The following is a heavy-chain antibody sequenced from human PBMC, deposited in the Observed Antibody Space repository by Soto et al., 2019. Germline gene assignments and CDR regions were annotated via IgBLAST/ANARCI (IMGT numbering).Heavy chain of an antibody. J-gene: IGHJ4*02. D-gene: IGHD6-19*01. CDR2: INANSGTT. Sequence: QVQLVQSGAEVKKPGAAVEVSCKASGYTFTSHYVHWVRQAPGQGLEWMGLINANSGTTSYAQKFQGRVTMTRDTSTSTVYMELSSLRFEDTAVYYCARGRHLETSAWARDYWGQGTLVTVSS. V-gene: IGHV1-46*03. CDR1: GYTFTSHY. CDR3: ARGRHLETSAWARDY.